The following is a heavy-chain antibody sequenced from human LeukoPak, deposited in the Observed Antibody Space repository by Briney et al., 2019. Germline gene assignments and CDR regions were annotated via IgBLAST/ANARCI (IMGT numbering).Heavy chain of an antibody. CDR3: ARLVATHLNYYSYGMDV. CDR2: MYNSGST. Sequence: PSETLSLTCTVSGGSISIYCWSWIRQPPGEGLEWIGYMYNSGSTNYNPSLKSRVTISVDTSKNQLSLKLSSVTAADTAVYYCARLVATHLNYYSYGMDVWGHGTTVTVSS. CDR1: GGSISIYC. V-gene: IGHV4-59*08. D-gene: IGHD2-15*01. J-gene: IGHJ6*02.